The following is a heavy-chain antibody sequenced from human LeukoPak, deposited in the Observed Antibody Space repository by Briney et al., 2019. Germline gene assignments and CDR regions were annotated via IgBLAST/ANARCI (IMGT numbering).Heavy chain of an antibody. Sequence: PGGSLRLSCAASGFTFSSYSMNWVRQAPGKGLEWVSYISSSISIYYADSVKGRFTISRDNAKNSLFLQMNSLRAEDTAVYYCARDSTSSWYWIDPWGQGTLVTVSS. CDR2: ISSSISI. CDR3: ARDSTSSWYWIDP. J-gene: IGHJ5*02. V-gene: IGHV3-48*04. CDR1: GFTFSSYS. D-gene: IGHD6-13*01.